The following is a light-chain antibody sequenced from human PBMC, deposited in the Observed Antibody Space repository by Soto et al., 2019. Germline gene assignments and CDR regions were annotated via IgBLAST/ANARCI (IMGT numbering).Light chain of an antibody. CDR2: GAS. J-gene: IGKJ1*01. CDR3: QQYNNWWT. CDR1: QSISSN. Sequence: ERVMTQAPATLSVSPVERANLSCRASQSISSNLARYQQKPGQAPRLLFYGASTRATGIPARFSGSGSWTEFSLSICCLQSKAFDVYFCQQYNNWWTFGQGTKVDIK. V-gene: IGKV3-15*01.